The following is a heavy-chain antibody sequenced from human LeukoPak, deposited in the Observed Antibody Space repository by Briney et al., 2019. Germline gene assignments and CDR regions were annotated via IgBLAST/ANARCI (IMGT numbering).Heavy chain of an antibody. CDR3: AKDRGYSYGLFDY. Sequence: GGSLRPSCAASGFTFSSYGMHWVRQAPGKGLEWVAFIRYDGSNKYYADSVKGRFTISRDNSKNTLYLQMNSLRAEDTAVYYCAKDRGYSYGLFDYWGQGTLVTVSS. CDR1: GFTFSSYG. V-gene: IGHV3-30*02. J-gene: IGHJ4*02. D-gene: IGHD5-18*01. CDR2: IRYDGSNK.